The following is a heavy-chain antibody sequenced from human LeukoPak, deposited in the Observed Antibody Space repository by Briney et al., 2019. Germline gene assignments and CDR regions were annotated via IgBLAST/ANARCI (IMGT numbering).Heavy chain of an antibody. CDR1: GYDFSTFW. J-gene: IGHJ4*02. V-gene: IGHV5-51*01. CDR3: AGSYSSGWYGRTIFDY. CDR2: INPDDSDT. D-gene: IGHD6-19*01. Sequence: GESLKISCMTSGYDFSTFWIGWVRQMPGKGLEWMGIINPDDSDTRYSPSFQGQVTISADKSISTAYLQWSSLKASDTAMYYCAGSYSSGWYGRTIFDYWGQGTLVTVSS.